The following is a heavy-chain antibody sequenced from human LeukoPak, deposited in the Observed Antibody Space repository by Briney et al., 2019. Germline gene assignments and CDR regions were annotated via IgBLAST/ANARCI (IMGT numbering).Heavy chain of an antibody. V-gene: IGHV4-61*08. CDR3: ARVSEDWSDAFDI. D-gene: IGHD3/OR15-3a*01. Sequence: PSETLSLTCTVSGGSISGGGYYWSWIRQPPGKGLEWIGYIYYSGSTNYNPSLKSRVTISVDTSKNQFSLKLSSVTAADTAVYYCARVSEDWSDAFDIWGQGTMVTVSS. CDR2: IYYSGST. J-gene: IGHJ3*02. CDR1: GGSISGGGYY.